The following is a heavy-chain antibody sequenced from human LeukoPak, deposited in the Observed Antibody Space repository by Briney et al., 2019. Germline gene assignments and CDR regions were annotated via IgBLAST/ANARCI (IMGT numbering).Heavy chain of an antibody. Sequence: SETLSLTCSVSGGSISNDNYYWGWIRQPPGKGLEWIGSIYNSGSTYYNPSLKSRVTVSVDRPKSHFYLRLNSVTAADTAVYYCARHVASYDFDFWGQGILVTVSS. D-gene: IGHD2-21*01. J-gene: IGHJ4*02. CDR3: ARHVASYDFDF. CDR1: GGSISNDNYY. CDR2: IYNSGST. V-gene: IGHV4-39*01.